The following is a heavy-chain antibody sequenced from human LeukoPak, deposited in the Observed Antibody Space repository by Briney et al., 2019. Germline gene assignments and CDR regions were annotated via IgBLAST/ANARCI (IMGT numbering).Heavy chain of an antibody. CDR1: GFTFSRYA. J-gene: IGHJ4*02. CDR3: VKGFVHPTYYFEY. CDR2: ITGSGDGT. V-gene: IGHV3-23*01. Sequence: AGGSLRLSCAASGFTFSRYAMMWVRQATGKSLEWVSSITGSGDGTYYADSVRGRFTISRDNSKNTLYLQVNSLRAEDTAVYFCVKGFVHPTYYFEYWGQGTLVTVSS. D-gene: IGHD3-10*01.